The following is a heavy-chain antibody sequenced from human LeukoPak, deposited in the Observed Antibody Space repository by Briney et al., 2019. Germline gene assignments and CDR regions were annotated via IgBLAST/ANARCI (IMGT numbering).Heavy chain of an antibody. CDR3: AKDLGSGSWFDAFAL. J-gene: IGHJ3*01. D-gene: IGHD6-13*01. V-gene: IGHV3-30*02. CDR2: IRYGGDNK. CDR1: GFIFSNYG. Sequence: PGGSLRLSCAASGFIFSNYGMHWVRQAPGKGLEWVAFIRYGGDNKYYADSVKGRFTISRDNSKNKLYLQMNTLRAEDTAVYYCAKDLGSGSWFDAFALWGQGTMVTVSS.